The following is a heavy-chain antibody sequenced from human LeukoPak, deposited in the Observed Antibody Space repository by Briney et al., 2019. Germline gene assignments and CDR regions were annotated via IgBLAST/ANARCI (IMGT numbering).Heavy chain of an antibody. CDR2: MNPNSGNT. J-gene: IGHJ6*03. V-gene: IGHV1-8*02. CDR1: GYTFTSYD. CDR3: ARDECSSTSCTQTNYYYYYMDV. D-gene: IGHD2-2*01. Sequence: ASVKVSCKASGYTFTSYDINWVRQATGQGLEWMGWMNPNSGNTGYAQKFQGRVTMTRNTSISTAYMELSSLRAEDTAVYYCARDECSSTSCTQTNYYYYYMDVWGKGTTVTVSS.